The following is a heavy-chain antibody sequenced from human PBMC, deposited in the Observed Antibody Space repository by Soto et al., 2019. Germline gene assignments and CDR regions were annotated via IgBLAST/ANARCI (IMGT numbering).Heavy chain of an antibody. V-gene: IGHV4-34*01. CDR3: ARLAAADALDY. Sequence: SETLSLTCAVYGGSFSGYYWSWIRQPPGKGLEWIGEINHSGSTNYNPSLKSRVTISVDTSKNQFSLKLSSVTAADTAVYYCARLAAADALDYWGQGTLVTVSS. CDR2: INHSGST. J-gene: IGHJ4*02. CDR1: GGSFSGYY. D-gene: IGHD6-13*01.